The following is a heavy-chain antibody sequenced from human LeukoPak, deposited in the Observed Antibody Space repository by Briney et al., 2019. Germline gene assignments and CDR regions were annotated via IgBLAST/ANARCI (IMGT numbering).Heavy chain of an antibody. V-gene: IGHV3-73*01. CDR2: SRSKPQSYAA. CDR3: TRVGPSTVVDY. J-gene: IGHJ4*02. D-gene: IGHD1-26*01. CDR1: GFTFSDSA. Sequence: GGSLRLSCAASGFTFSDSAIHWVRHASGKGLGWVGRSRSKPQSYAAAYDESLKGRFNISRDDSQKTAYLQMSSLKIEDTAVYYCTRVGPSTVVDYCGQGTQVTVSP.